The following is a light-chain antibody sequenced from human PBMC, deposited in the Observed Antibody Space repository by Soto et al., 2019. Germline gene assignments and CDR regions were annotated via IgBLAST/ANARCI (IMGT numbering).Light chain of an antibody. CDR2: WAS. CDR3: QQYYSSPPT. CDR1: QSVLYSSNNKNY. J-gene: IGKJ1*01. Sequence: DNVMTQSPDSLAVSLGERATIDCKSSQSVLYSSNNKNYLAWYQQKPGQPPKLLIYWASTRESGVPDRFSGSGSVTHFTLTISSLQAEDVAVYYCQQYYSSPPTFGQGTKVEI. V-gene: IGKV4-1*01.